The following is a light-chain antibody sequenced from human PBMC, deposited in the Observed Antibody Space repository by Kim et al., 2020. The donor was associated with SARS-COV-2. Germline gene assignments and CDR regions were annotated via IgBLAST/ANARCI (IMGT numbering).Light chain of an antibody. Sequence: LSPGERATLSCRASQSVSSNKLAWYQQRPGQAPRLLFYSASYRATGIADRFSGSGSGTDFTLTISRLEPEDFAVYHCQQYDSVPWTFGQGTKLEI. CDR2: SAS. CDR3: QQYDSVPWT. J-gene: IGKJ1*01. V-gene: IGKV3-20*01. CDR1: QSVSSNK.